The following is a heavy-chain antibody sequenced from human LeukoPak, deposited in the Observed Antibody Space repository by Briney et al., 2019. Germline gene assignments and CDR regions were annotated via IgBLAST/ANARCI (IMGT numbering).Heavy chain of an antibody. CDR3: ARGGSSWLLDY. Sequence: ASVKVSCKASGYALTGYYMHWVRQAPGQGLEWMGRINPNSGGTNYAQKLQGRVTMTRETSISTAYMELSRRRSDDTAVYYCARGGSSWLLDYWGQGTLVTVST. CDR1: GYALTGYY. V-gene: IGHV1-2*06. J-gene: IGHJ4*02. D-gene: IGHD6-13*01. CDR2: INPNSGGT.